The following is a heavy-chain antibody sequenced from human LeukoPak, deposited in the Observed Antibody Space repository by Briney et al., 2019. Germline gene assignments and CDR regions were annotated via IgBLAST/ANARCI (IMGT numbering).Heavy chain of an antibody. CDR2: INSNSADT. J-gene: IGHJ1*01. CDR1: GYSFIDYY. Sequence: ASVKVSCKTSGYSFIDYYIHWVRQAPGQGLEWMGWINSNSADTNYAQNFQGRVTMTRDTSISTAYMDLSRLRSDDTALYYCARIGISARGTNFHHWGQGTLVTVSS. V-gene: IGHV1-2*02. CDR3: ARIGISARGTNFHH. D-gene: IGHD6-13*01.